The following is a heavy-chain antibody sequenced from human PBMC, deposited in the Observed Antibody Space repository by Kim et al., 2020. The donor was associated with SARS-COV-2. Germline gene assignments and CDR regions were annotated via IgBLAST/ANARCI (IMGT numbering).Heavy chain of an antibody. V-gene: IGHV3-23*01. CDR1: GFTFSSYA. D-gene: IGHD1-26*01. CDR2: IRSSGIT. J-gene: IGHJ4*02. Sequence: GGSLRLSCAASGFTFSSYAMSWVRQAPGKGLEWVSDIRSSGITYYADSVKGRFTISRDNSKNTLYLEMNSLRVEDTAVYYCAKDRLGSGSYSLGFWGQGTLVTVSS. CDR3: AKDRLGSGSYSLGF.